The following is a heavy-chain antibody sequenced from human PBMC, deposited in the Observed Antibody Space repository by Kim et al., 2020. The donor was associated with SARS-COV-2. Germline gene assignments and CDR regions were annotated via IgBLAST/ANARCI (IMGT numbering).Heavy chain of an antibody. CDR3: ARDWRSGGSCYGWFDP. CDR2: ISSSSYI. CDR1: GFTFSSYS. Sequence: GVSLRLSCAASGFTFSSYSMNWVRQAPGKGLEWVSSISSSSYIYYADSVKGRFTISRDNAKNSLYLQMNSLRAEDTAVYYCARDWRSGGSCYGWFDPWGQGTLVTVSS. D-gene: IGHD2-15*01. V-gene: IGHV3-21*01. J-gene: IGHJ5*02.